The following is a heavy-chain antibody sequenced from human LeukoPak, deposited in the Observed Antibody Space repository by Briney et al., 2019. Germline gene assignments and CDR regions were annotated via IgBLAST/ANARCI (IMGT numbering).Heavy chain of an antibody. CDR2: ISSNGGST. CDR1: GFTFSSYA. CDR3: ARGPRFDY. J-gene: IGHJ4*02. V-gene: IGHV3-64*01. Sequence: GGSLRLSCAASGFTFSSYAMHWVCQAPGKGLEYVSAISSNGGSTYYANSVKGRFTISRDNSKNTLYLQMGSLRAEDMAVYYCARGPRFDYWGQGTLVTVSS.